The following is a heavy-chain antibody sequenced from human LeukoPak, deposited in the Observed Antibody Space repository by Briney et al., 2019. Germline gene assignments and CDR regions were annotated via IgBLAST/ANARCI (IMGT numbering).Heavy chain of an antibody. J-gene: IGHJ6*02. CDR3: AREGRSYYYDSSGYYSNYYYYGMDV. CDR1: GFTFSSFG. CDR2: IWFDGSEK. Sequence: GGSLRLSCVASGFTFSSFGMHWVRQTPGKGLEWVSFIWFDGSEKYYADSVKGRFTISRDNSKNTLTLQMNSLRVEDTAVYHCAREGRSYYYDSSGYYSNYYYYGMDVWGQGTTVTVSS. V-gene: IGHV3-33*01. D-gene: IGHD3-22*01.